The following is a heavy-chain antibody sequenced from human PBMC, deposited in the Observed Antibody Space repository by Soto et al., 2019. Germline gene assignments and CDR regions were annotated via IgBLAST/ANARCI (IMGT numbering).Heavy chain of an antibody. D-gene: IGHD6-13*01. CDR3: ARRTITPPTRGAASARGGMDV. CDR1: GFNFNNYG. CDR2: IWNDGNGY. V-gene: IGHV3-33*01. Sequence: QVQLVESGGGVVQPGRSLRLSCAASGFNFNNYGMHWVRQAPGKGLEWVAVIWNDGNGYYYANSVKGRFTISRDNSKNKLYLQMSSLSAEDTAAYYCARRTITPPTRGAASARGGMDVWGQGTTVTVSS. J-gene: IGHJ6*02.